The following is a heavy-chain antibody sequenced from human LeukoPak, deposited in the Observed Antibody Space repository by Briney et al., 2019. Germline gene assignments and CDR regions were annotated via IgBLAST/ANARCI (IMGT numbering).Heavy chain of an antibody. J-gene: IGHJ2*01. CDR2: IIPIFGTA. Sequence: SVRVSCKASGGTFSSYAISWVRQAPGQGLAWMGGIIPIFGTANYAQKFQGRVTITTDESTSTAYMELSSLRCEDTAVYYCARGRGCRGRYRPLWFFDLLGRGTLVTVSS. CDR1: GGTFSSYA. V-gene: IGHV1-69*05. D-gene: IGHD3-16*01. CDR3: ARGRGCRGRYRPLWFFDL.